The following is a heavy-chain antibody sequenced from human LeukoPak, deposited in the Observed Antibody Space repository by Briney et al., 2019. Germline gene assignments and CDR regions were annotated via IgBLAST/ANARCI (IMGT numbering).Heavy chain of an antibody. V-gene: IGHV3-23*01. CDR2: IIASGRDT. CDR1: GFTFSDYA. CDR3: ARDRYYYGLGYYFDY. J-gene: IGHJ4*02. Sequence: TGGSLRLSCAASGFTFSDYAMNWVRQAPGKGLEWVSGIIASGRDTYYADSVKGRFTISRDTSENTLYLQMNSLRAEDTAVYYCARDRYYYGLGYYFDYWGQGALVTVSS. D-gene: IGHD3-10*01.